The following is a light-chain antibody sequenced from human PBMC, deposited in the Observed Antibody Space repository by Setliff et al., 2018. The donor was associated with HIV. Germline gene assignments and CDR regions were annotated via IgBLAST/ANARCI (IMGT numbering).Light chain of an antibody. CDR2: EVR. Sequence: ALTQPRSVSGSPGQSVTISCTGTSSDVGLYNYVSWYQQHPGKAPKLIIYEVRNRPSGVSNRFSGSKSGNTASLTISGLQAEDEADYYCSSYAITNTLPFGTGTKVTVL. CDR3: SSYAITNTLP. V-gene: IGLV2-14*01. CDR1: SSDVGLYNY. J-gene: IGLJ1*01.